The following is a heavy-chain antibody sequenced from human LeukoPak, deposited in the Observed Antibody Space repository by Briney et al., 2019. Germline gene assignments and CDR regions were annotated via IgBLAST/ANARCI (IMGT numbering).Heavy chain of an antibody. CDR2: INPSEGTT. CDR3: ARDSREMTTITFLDY. J-gene: IGHJ4*02. Sequence: GASVKVSCKASGYTFTSYYIHWVRQAPGQGLEWMGIINPSEGTTSYAQKFQGRVIMTRDTATTTAYMELRSLRSEDTGVYFCARDSREMTTITFLDYWGQGTLATVSS. V-gene: IGHV1-46*01. CDR1: GYTFTSYY. D-gene: IGHD5-24*01.